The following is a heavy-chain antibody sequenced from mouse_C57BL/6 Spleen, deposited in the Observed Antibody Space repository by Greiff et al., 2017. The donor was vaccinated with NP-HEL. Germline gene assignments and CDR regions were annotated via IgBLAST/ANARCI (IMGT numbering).Heavy chain of an antibody. J-gene: IGHJ1*03. D-gene: IGHD1-1*01. CDR1: GFTFSDYY. CDR3: ARDYYGSSPYWYFDV. V-gene: IGHV5-12*01. Sequence: EVQRVESGGGLVQPGGSLKLSCAASGFTFSDYYMYWVRQTPEKRLEWVAYISNGGGSTYYPDTVKGRFTISRDNAKNTLYLQMSRLKSEDTAMYYCARDYYGSSPYWYFDVWGTGTTVTVSS. CDR2: ISNGGGST.